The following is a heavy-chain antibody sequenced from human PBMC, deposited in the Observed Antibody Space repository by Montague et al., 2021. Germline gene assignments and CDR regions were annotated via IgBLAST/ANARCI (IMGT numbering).Heavy chain of an antibody. V-gene: IGHV4-39*07. J-gene: IGHJ5*02. Sequence: SETLSLTCTVSGASITSNIYYWGWIRQSPGKGLEWTGSIYYSGNSFYQPSLKSRITMAVDTSKNQFSLKPSSVTAADTAIYYCARVFSSWYVGWFDPWGQGTLVTVSS. CDR1: GASITSNIYY. CDR2: IYYSGNS. D-gene: IGHD6-13*01. CDR3: ARVFSSWYVGWFDP.